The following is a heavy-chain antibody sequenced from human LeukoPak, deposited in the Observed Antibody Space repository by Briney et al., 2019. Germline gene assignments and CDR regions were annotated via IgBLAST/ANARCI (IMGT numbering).Heavy chain of an antibody. CDR3: AKDRPYGSGSYYFDY. CDR1: GFTFSSYA. V-gene: IGHV3-23*01. CDR2: ISGSGGST. J-gene: IGHJ4*02. D-gene: IGHD3-10*01. Sequence: GGSLRLSCAASGFTFSSYAMSWVRQAPGKGLEWGSAISGSGGSTYYADSVKGRFTISRDNSKTKLYLQITSLRAEDTAVYYCAKDRPYGSGSYYFDYWGQGTLVTVSS.